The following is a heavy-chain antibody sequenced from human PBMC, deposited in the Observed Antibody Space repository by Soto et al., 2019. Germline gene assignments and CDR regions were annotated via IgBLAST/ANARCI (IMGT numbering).Heavy chain of an antibody. CDR2: ISSSSSYI. D-gene: IGHD3-9*01. CDR1: GFTFSSYS. J-gene: IGHJ4*02. Sequence: GGSLRLSCAASGFTFSSYSMNWVRQAPGKGLEWVSSISSSSSYIYYADSVKGRFTISRDNAKNSLYLQINSLRAEDTAVYYCARDPIPFDWPDYFDYWGQGTLVTVSS. V-gene: IGHV3-21*01. CDR3: ARDPIPFDWPDYFDY.